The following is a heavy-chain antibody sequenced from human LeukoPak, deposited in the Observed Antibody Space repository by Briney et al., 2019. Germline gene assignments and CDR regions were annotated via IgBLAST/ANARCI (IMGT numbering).Heavy chain of an antibody. Sequence: GGSLRLSCAASGFTFSTYWMHWVRQVPGTGLVWVSRTNEDGSITDYADSVKGRFTISRDNSKDTLYLQMDSLRAEDTAVYYCGRDLGGRGGAWGQGILVTVSP. CDR2: TNEDGSIT. V-gene: IGHV3-74*01. CDR3: GRDLGGRGGA. J-gene: IGHJ5*02. CDR1: GFTFSTYW. D-gene: IGHD3-16*01.